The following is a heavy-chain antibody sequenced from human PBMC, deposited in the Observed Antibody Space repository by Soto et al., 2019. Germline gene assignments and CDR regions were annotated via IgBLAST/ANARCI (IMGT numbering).Heavy chain of an antibody. V-gene: IGHV1-24*01. D-gene: IGHD6-13*01. CDR2: FDPEDGET. CDR3: ARVSSSWYGVHY. CDR1: GYTLTELS. Sequence: ASVKVSCKVSGYTLTELSMHWVRQAPGKGLEWMGGFDPEDGETIYAQKFQGRVTMTEDTSTDTVYMELSSLRSEDTAVYYCARVSSSWYGVHYWGQGTLVTVSS. J-gene: IGHJ4*02.